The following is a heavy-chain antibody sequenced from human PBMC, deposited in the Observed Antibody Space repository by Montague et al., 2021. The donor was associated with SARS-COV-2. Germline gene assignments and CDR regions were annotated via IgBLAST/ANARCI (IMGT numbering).Heavy chain of an antibody. Sequence: SLRLSCAASGFTVSSNYMSWVRQAPGKGLEWVSVIYSAGSTHYADSVKGRFTISRDNSKNTLYLQMNSLRAEDTAVYYCARGGGYSSSWNWYFDLWGRGTLVTVSS. CDR1: GFTVSSNY. CDR3: ARGGGYSSSWNWYFDL. V-gene: IGHV3-53*01. D-gene: IGHD6-13*01. CDR2: IYSAGST. J-gene: IGHJ2*01.